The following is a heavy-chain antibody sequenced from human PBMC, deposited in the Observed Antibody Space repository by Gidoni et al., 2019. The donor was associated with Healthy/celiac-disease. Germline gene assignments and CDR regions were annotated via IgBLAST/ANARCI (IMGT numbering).Heavy chain of an antibody. Sequence: QVQLQQCGAGLLKPSEPLSLTCAVYGGSFSGYYWSWIRKPPGKGLEWIGEINHSGSNKYNPYLKSRVTISGDTSKKQFSLKLSSVTAADTAVYYCARGGYSSSPRSMGRYFDLWGRGTLVTVS. CDR3: ARGGYSSSPRSMGRYFDL. D-gene: IGHD6-13*01. CDR2: INHSGSN. J-gene: IGHJ2*01. V-gene: IGHV4-34*01. CDR1: GGSFSGYY.